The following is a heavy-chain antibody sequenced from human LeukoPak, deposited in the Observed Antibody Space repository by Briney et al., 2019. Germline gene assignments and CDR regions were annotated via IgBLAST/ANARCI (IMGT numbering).Heavy chain of an antibody. V-gene: IGHV4-39*01. CDR1: GGSIRSSSYY. D-gene: IGHD3-22*01. CDR2: IYYSGST. J-gene: IGHJ4*02. CDR3: ARLNDSRSPRFDY. Sequence: SETLSLTCTVSGGSIRSSSYYWGWIRQPPGKGLEWIGSIYYSGSTYYNPSLKSRVTISVDTSKNQFSLKLSSVTAADTAVYYCARLNDSRSPRFDYWGQGTLVTVSS.